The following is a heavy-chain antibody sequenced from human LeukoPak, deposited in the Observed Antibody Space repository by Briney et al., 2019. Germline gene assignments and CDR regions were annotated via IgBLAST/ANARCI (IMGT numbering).Heavy chain of an antibody. J-gene: IGHJ4*02. CDR2: ISLAGQT. D-gene: IGHD1-26*01. V-gene: IGHV4/OR15-8*02. CDR1: GGSISGTNW. Sequence: SETLSLTCGVSGGSISGTNWWSWVRQRPGQGLEWIGEISLAGQTNYNPTLNGRVTMSLDKSSNQLSLHLTSVTAADTATYFCSRESGPFCPFGYWGQGTLVIVSS. CDR3: SRESGPFCPFGY.